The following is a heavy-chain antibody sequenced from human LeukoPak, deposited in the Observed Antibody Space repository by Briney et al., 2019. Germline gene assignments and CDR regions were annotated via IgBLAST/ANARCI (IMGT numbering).Heavy chain of an antibody. CDR2: ISGSTGTI. CDR3: ARDYAWDSYGLVLDS. D-gene: IGHD3-16*02. CDR1: GFTFSDFY. Sequence: GGSLRLSCAASGFTFSDFYMTWIRQAPGKGLEWVSYISGSTGTIYYADSVKGRFTISRDNAKNSLYLQLNSLRAEDTAVYYCARDYAWDSYGLVLDSWGQGALVTVSS. J-gene: IGHJ4*02. V-gene: IGHV3-11*01.